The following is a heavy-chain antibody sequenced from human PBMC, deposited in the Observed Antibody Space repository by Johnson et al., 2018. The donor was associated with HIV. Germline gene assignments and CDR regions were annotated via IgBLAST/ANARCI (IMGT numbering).Heavy chain of an antibody. V-gene: IGHV3-30-3*01. CDR3: ARDGGYYYYVWFPLIVMVMTQKTFPAPDAFDI. D-gene: IGHD3-16*01. CDR2: ISYDGSNK. J-gene: IGHJ3*02. CDR1: GFTFSNYA. Sequence: QVQLVESGGGVVQPGRSLRLSCPASGFTFSNYAMHWVRQAPGKGLEWVAVISYDGSNKYYADSVKGRFTISRDNSKNTLYLQMNSLRAEDTAVYYCARDGGYYYYVWFPLIVMVMTQKTFPAPDAFDIWGQGTMVTVSS.